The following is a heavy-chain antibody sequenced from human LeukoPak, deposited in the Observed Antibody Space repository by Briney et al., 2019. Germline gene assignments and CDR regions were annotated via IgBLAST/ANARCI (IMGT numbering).Heavy chain of an antibody. CDR2: ISTMSNYI. CDR3: SRDRLGGLDL. J-gene: IGHJ5*02. V-gene: IGHV3-21*01. CDR1: GFDFSTYA. Sequence: PGGSLRLSCAASGFDFSTYAINWVRQAPGKGLEWVSSISTMSNYIFYGDSVKGRFTISRDNAKNSVYLQMNSLRPEDTAVYYCSRDRLGGLDLWGQGTLVTVSS. D-gene: IGHD5-12*01.